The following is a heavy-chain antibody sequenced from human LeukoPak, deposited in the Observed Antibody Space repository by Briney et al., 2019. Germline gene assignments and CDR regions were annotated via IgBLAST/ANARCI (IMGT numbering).Heavy chain of an antibody. V-gene: IGHV4-30-4*01. Sequence: PSQTLSLTCTVSGGSISSGDYYWSWIRQPPGKGLEWIGYIYYSGSTYYNPSLKSRVTISVDTSKNQFSLKLSSVTAADTAVYYCARADFTYCGGDCYYFDYWGQGTLVTVSS. D-gene: IGHD2-21*02. CDR1: GGSISSGDYY. CDR3: ARADFTYCGGDCYYFDY. CDR2: IYYSGST. J-gene: IGHJ4*02.